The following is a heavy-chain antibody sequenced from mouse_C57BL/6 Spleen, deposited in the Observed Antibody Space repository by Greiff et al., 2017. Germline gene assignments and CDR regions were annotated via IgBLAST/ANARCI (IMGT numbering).Heavy chain of an antibody. J-gene: IGHJ4*01. CDR1: GYTFTSYW. Sequence: VQLQQSGAELVKPGASVKLSCKASGYTFTSYWMHWVKQRPGQGLEWIGMIHPNSGSTNYNEKFKSKATLTVDISSSTAYMQLSSLTSEDSAVYYCARVYGLDAMDYWGQGTSVTVSS. CDR2: IHPNSGST. V-gene: IGHV1-64*01. CDR3: ARVYGLDAMDY. D-gene: IGHD1-1*02.